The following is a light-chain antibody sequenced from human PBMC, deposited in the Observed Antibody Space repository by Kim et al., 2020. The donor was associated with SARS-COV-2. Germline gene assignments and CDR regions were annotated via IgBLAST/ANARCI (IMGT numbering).Light chain of an antibody. Sequence: TLYVTPGERATLSCRASQSVSSSYLAWYQQRPAQAPRLLIYGASRRATSIPDRLSGSGSGTDFTVASSRLEPEDFAVYYCQQKWTFGQGTKVDIK. J-gene: IGKJ1*01. CDR3: QQKWT. CDR2: GAS. CDR1: QSVSSSY. V-gene: IGKV3-20*01.